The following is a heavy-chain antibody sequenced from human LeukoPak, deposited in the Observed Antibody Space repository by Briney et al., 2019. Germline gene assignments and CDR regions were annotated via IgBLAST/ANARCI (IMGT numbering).Heavy chain of an antibody. J-gene: IGHJ4*02. CDR3: ARDSSMLRGPLVIYYFDL. D-gene: IGHD3-10*01. CDR1: GFTFSSYW. Sequence: GGSLRLSCAASGFTFSSYWMSWVRQAPGKGLEWVANIKKDGSEKYYVDSVKGRFTISRDNAKTSLYLQMNSLRAEDTAVYYCARDSSMLRGPLVIYYFDLWGQGTLVTVSS. V-gene: IGHV3-7*03. CDR2: IKKDGSEK.